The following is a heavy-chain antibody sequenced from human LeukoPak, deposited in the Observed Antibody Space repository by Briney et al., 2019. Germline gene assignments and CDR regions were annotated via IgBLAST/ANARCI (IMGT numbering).Heavy chain of an antibody. J-gene: IGHJ4*02. D-gene: IGHD2-15*01. CDR3: ARGCSGGSCLGH. V-gene: IGHV3-21*01. CDR2: ISSSSYI. Sequence: GGSLRLSCAASGFTFSSYSMNWVRQAPGKGLEWVSSISSSSYIYYADSVKGRFTISRDNAKNSLYLQMNSLRAEDTAVYYCARGCSGGSCLGHWGQGTLVTVSS. CDR1: GFTFSSYS.